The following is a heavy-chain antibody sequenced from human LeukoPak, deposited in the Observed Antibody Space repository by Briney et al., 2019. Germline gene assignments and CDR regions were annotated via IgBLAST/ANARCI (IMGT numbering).Heavy chain of an antibody. CDR3: STHYYDSSGYYC. D-gene: IGHD3-22*01. CDR2: IKSKTDGGTT. J-gene: IGHJ4*02. V-gene: IGHV3-15*01. CDR1: GFTFSNAW. Sequence: GGSLRLSCAASGFTFSNAWMSWVRQAPGKGLEWVGRIKSKTDGGTTDYAAPVKGRFTISRDDSKNTLYLQMNSRKTEDTAVYYCSTHYYDSSGYYCWGQGTLVTVSS.